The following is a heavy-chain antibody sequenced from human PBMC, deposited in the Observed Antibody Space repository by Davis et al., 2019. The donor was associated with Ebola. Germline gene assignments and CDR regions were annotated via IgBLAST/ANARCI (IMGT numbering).Heavy chain of an antibody. CDR1: GFTFSSYW. J-gene: IGHJ4*02. CDR2: IHHDGSEK. V-gene: IGHV3-7*01. CDR3: AKSSSDLTATPFDY. Sequence: PGGSLRLSCAPTGFTFSSYWMSWVRQAPGKGLEWVASIHHDGSEKYYLESVKGRFTISRDNSKNMLYLQMNSLRAEDSAVYYCAKSSSDLTATPFDYWGQGTLVTVSS.